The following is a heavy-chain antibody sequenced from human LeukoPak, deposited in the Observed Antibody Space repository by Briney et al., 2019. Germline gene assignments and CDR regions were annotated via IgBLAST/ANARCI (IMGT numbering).Heavy chain of an antibody. V-gene: IGHV3-30-3*01. CDR2: ISYDGSNK. D-gene: IGHD3-16*01. Sequence: GGSLRLSCAASGFTFSSYAMHWVRQAPGKGLEWVAVISYDGSNKYYADSVKGRFTISRDNSKNTLYLQMNSLRAEDTALYYCASGRQLGYWGQGTLVTVSS. CDR1: GFTFSSYA. CDR3: ASGRQLGY. J-gene: IGHJ4*02.